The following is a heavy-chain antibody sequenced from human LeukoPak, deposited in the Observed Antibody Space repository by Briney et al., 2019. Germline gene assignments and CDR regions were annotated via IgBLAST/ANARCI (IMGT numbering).Heavy chain of an antibody. J-gene: IGHJ4*02. CDR2: IGTAGDT. D-gene: IGHD6-13*01. Sequence: GGSLRLSCAASGFTFSSYDMHWVRQATGKGLEWVSAIGTAGDTYYPGSVKGRFTISRENAKNSLYLQMNSLRAGDTAVYYCARAGAAAGTALDYWGQGTLVTVSS. CDR1: GFTFSSYD. V-gene: IGHV3-13*01. CDR3: ARAGAAAGTALDY.